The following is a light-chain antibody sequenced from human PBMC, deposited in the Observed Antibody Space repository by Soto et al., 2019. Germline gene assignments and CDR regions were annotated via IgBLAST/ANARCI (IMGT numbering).Light chain of an antibody. CDR3: SSYAPSNMMV. Sequence: QSALTQPPSASGSPGQSVTISCTGSSSDIGAYNFVSWYQQHPGKAPKVMIYEVSERPSGVPDRFSGSKSGNTASLTVSGLQGEDEGDYYCSSYAPSNMMVFGGGTKLTVL. J-gene: IGLJ3*02. V-gene: IGLV2-8*01. CDR1: SSDIGAYNF. CDR2: EVS.